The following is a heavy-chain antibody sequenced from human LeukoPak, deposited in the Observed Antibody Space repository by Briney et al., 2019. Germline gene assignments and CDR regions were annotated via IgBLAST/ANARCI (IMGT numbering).Heavy chain of an antibody. CDR3: ARHRGDYYDSSGSFDY. J-gene: IGHJ4*02. D-gene: IGHD3-22*01. CDR1: GGSISNNNYY. Sequence: SETLSLTCTVSGGSISNNNYYWGWIRQPPGKGLEWIGKIYYTGSTYYDPSLKSRVTISVDTSKNQFSLKLSSVTAADTAVYYCARHRGDYYDSSGSFDYWGQGTLVTVSS. V-gene: IGHV4-39*01. CDR2: IYYTGST.